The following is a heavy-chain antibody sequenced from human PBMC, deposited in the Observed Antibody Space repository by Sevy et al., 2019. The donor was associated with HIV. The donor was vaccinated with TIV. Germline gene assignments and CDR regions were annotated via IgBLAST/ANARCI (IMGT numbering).Heavy chain of an antibody. Sequence: GGSLRLSCAASGFTFSSYSMNWVRQAPGKGLEWVSSISSSISYIYYADSVKGRFTISRDNAKNSLYLQMNSLRAEDTAVYYCAGGCSTSCYGDYYYYGMDVWGQGTTVTVSS. J-gene: IGHJ6*02. V-gene: IGHV3-21*01. CDR1: GFTFSSYS. D-gene: IGHD2-2*01. CDR2: ISSSISYI. CDR3: AGGCSTSCYGDYYYYGMDV.